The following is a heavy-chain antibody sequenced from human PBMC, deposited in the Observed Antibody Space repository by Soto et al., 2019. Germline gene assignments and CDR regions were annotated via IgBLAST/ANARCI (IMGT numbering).Heavy chain of an antibody. CDR2: IYYSGST. D-gene: IGHD2-8*01. V-gene: IGHV4-39*01. J-gene: IGHJ5*02. CDR3: AXFLGVYCTNGVCGGFDP. CDR1: GGSISSSSYY. Sequence: SGTLSLTCTVSGGSISSSSYYWGWIRQPPGKGLEWIGSIYYSGSTYYNPSLKSRVTISVDTSKNQFSLKLSSVTAADTAVYYCAXFLGVYCTNGVCGGFDPWGQGTLVTVSS.